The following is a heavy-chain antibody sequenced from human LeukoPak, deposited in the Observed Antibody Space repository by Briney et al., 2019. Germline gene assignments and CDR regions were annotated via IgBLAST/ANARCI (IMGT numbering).Heavy chain of an antibody. V-gene: IGHV1-2*02. D-gene: IGHD3-10*01. J-gene: IGHJ6*03. CDR2: INPNSGGT. CDR1: GYTFTSYY. CDR3: ARGGSGSYFFYMDV. Sequence: GASVKVSCKASGYTFTSYYMHWVRQAPGQGLEWMGWINPNSGGTNYAQKFQGRVTMTRDTSISTAYMELSRLRSDDTAVYYCARGGSGSYFFYMDVWGKGTTVTISS.